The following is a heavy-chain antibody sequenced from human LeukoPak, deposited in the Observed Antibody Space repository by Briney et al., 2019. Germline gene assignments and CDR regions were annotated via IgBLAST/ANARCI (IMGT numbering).Heavy chain of an antibody. CDR3: AAFRDGYNWHLDY. V-gene: IGHV4-38-2*02. J-gene: IGHJ4*02. CDR2: VYHSGNT. D-gene: IGHD5-24*01. Sequence: SETLSLTCTVSGYSISSGYYWGWIRQPPGKGLEWIGSVYHSGNTKYNPSLKSRLTISVDTSKNQFSLKLSSVTAADTAVYYCAAFRDGYNWHLDYWGQGTLVTVSS. CDR1: GYSISSGYY.